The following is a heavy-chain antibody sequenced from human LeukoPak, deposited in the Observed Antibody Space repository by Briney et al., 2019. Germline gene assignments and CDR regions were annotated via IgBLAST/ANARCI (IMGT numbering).Heavy chain of an antibody. J-gene: IGHJ4*02. CDR1: GFTVSSNY. Sequence: PGGSLRLSCAASGFTVSSNYMSWVRQAPGKGLEWVSVIYSGGSTYYADSVKGRFTISRDNSKNTLYLQMNSLRAEDTAVYYCAKVPGYYYDSSGYYYFDYWGQGTLVTVSS. D-gene: IGHD3-22*01. V-gene: IGHV3-53*01. CDR3: AKVPGYYYDSSGYYYFDY. CDR2: IYSGGST.